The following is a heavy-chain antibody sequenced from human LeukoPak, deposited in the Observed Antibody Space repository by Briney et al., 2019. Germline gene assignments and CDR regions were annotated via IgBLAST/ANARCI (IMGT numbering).Heavy chain of an antibody. D-gene: IGHD3-3*02. Sequence: GASVKVSCKASGYTFSSYGVTWVRQAPGQGLEWMGWISTYYGNTNNAQQFQGRVTMTEDTSTDTAYMELSSLRSEDTAVYYCARISTQFWGYYYYYMDVWGKGTTVTVSS. V-gene: IGHV1-18*01. CDR1: GYTFSSYG. CDR3: ARISTQFWGYYYYYMDV. CDR2: ISTYYGNT. J-gene: IGHJ6*03.